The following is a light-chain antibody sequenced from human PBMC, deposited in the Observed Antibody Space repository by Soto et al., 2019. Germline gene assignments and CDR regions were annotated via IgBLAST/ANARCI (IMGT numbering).Light chain of an antibody. J-gene: IGKJ1*01. V-gene: IGKV2-28*01. CDR3: MQALQTPRT. CDR2: LGS. Sequence: DIVMTQSPLSLPVTPGEPASISCRSSQSLLHSNGYNYLDWYLQKPGQSPQLLIDLGSNRASGVPDRFSGSGSGTDFTLKISRVEAEDVGVYYCMQALQTPRTFGQGTKVEIE. CDR1: QSLLHSNGYNY.